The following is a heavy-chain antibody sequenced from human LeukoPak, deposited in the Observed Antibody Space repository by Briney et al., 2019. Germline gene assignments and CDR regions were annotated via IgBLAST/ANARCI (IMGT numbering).Heavy chain of an antibody. J-gene: IGHJ1*01. CDR3: ARGADYYDSSGYTAPAEYFQH. D-gene: IGHD3-22*01. Sequence: SVKVSCKASGGTFSSYAISWVRQAPGQGLEWMGGIIPIFGTASYAQKFQGRVTMTRDTSTSTVYMELSSLRSEDTAVYYCARGADYYDSSGYTAPAEYFQHWGQGTLVTVSS. CDR2: IIPIFGTA. CDR1: GGTFSSYA. V-gene: IGHV1-69*05.